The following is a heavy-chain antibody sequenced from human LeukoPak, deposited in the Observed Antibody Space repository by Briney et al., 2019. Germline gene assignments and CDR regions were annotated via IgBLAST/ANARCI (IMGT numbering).Heavy chain of an antibody. J-gene: IGHJ5*02. Sequence: ASVKVSCKASGGTFSSYAISWVRQAPGQGLEWMGGIIPIFGTASYAQKFQGRVTITADESTSTAYMELSSLRSEDTAVYYCARVSGGSGRKGWFDPWGQGTLVTVSS. CDR3: ARVSGGSGRKGWFDP. D-gene: IGHD3-10*01. V-gene: IGHV1-69*13. CDR2: IIPIFGTA. CDR1: GGTFSSYA.